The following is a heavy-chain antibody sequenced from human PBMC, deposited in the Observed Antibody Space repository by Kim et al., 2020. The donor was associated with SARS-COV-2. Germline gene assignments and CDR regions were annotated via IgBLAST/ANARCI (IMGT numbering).Heavy chain of an antibody. Sequence: GGSLRLSCAASGFTFSSYSMNWVRQAPGKGLEWVSSISSSSSYIYYADSVKGRFTISRDNAKNSLYLQMNSLRAEDTAVYYCARDLIQLWSTEDYYYGMDVWGQGTTVTVSS. V-gene: IGHV3-21*01. D-gene: IGHD5-18*01. CDR2: ISSSSSYI. CDR3: ARDLIQLWSTEDYYYGMDV. J-gene: IGHJ6*02. CDR1: GFTFSSYS.